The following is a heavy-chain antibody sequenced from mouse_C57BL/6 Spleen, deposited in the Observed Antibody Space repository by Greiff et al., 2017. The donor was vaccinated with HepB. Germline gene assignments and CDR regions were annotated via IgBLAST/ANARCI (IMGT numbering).Heavy chain of an antibody. CDR3: ARDYYDYDGFDY. Sequence: QVQLQQSGAELVRPGTSVKVSCKASGYAFTNYLIEWVKQRPGQGLEWIGVINPGSGGTNYNEKFKGKATLTADKSSSTAYMQLSSLTSEDSAVYFCARDYYDYDGFDYWGQGTTLTVSS. CDR2: INPGSGGT. CDR1: GYAFTNYL. V-gene: IGHV1-54*01. J-gene: IGHJ2*01. D-gene: IGHD2-4*01.